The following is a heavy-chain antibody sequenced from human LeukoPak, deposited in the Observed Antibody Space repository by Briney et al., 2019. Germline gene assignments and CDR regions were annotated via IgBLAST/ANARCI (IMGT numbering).Heavy chain of an antibody. CDR1: GGSISSYY. V-gene: IGHV3-23*01. CDR2: ISSIGGST. Sequence: PSETLSLTCTVSGGSISSYYWSWVRQAPGKGLEWVSTISSIGGSTFYADSVKGRFTISRDNSKNTLYLQMNSLRAEDTAVYYCAKDHFPSFSGSYYYFDYWGQGTLVTVSS. J-gene: IGHJ4*02. CDR3: AKDHFPSFSGSYYYFDY. D-gene: IGHD1-26*01.